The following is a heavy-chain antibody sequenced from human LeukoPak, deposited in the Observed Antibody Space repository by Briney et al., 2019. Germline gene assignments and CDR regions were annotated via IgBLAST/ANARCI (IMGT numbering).Heavy chain of an antibody. V-gene: IGHV1-2*02. CDR1: GYTFTGYN. CDR3: ACASGNYYNGNYFDY. J-gene: IGHJ4*02. Sequence: ASVKVSCKASGYTFTGYNMHWVRQAPGQGLEWMGWINVNSGGTNYAQKFQGRVTMTRDTSISTAFMELSRLSSDDTAVYYCACASGNYYNGNYFDYWGQGTLVTVSS. CDR2: INVNSGGT. D-gene: IGHD3-10*01.